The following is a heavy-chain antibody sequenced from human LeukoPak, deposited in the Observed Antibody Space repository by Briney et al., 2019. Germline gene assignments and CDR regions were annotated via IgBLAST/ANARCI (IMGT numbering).Heavy chain of an antibody. CDR1: GFTFDDYA. D-gene: IGHD4-17*01. J-gene: IGHJ6*03. V-gene: IGHV3-43D*03. CDR3: AKDGEAYGDYGYYYMDV. Sequence: GGSLRLSCAASGFTFDDYAMHWVRQAPGKGLEWVSLISWDGGSTYYADSVKGRFTISRDSSKNSLYLQMNSLRAEDTALYYCAKDGEAYGDYGYYYMDVWGKGTTVTVSS. CDR2: ISWDGGST.